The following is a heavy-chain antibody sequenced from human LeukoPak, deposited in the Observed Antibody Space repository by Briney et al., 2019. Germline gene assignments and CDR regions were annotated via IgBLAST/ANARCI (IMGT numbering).Heavy chain of an antibody. J-gene: IGHJ4*02. D-gene: IGHD1-1*01. CDR1: GFSFTNAW. Sequence: GGSLRLSCAASGFSFTNAWMNWVRQAPGKGLEWVGRIKNKSEGEITDYAAPVKGTFTISRDDSKNTLYLQMNSLKTEDTAVYYCTSSIRGNGRFDYWGQGTLVTVSS. V-gene: IGHV3-15*01. CDR3: TSSIRGNGRFDY. CDR2: IKNKSEGEIT.